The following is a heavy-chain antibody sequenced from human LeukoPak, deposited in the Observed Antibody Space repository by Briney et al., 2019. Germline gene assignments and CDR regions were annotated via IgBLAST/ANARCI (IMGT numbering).Heavy chain of an antibody. V-gene: IGHV3-21*01. CDR2: ISSSSSYI. D-gene: IGHD3-10*01. CDR1: GFTFSSYS. Sequence: GGSLRLSCAASGFTFSSYSMNWVRQAQGKGLEWVSSISSSSSYIYYADSVKGRFTISRDNAKNSLYLQMNSLSAEDTAVYYCASLLYYYGSGSYYPRNDYFDYWGQGTLVTVSS. J-gene: IGHJ4*02. CDR3: ASLLYYYGSGSYYPRNDYFDY.